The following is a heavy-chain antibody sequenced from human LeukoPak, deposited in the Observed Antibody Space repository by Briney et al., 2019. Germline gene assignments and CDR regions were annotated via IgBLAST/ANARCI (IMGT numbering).Heavy chain of an antibody. Sequence: GGSLRLSCAASGFTVSSNYMSWVRQAPGKGREWVSVIYSGGSTYYADSVKGRFTISRDNSKTTLYLQMNSLRAEDTAVYYCAREYYYDSSGYSPNWFDPWGPGTLVTVSS. V-gene: IGHV3-66*01. CDR2: IYSGGST. J-gene: IGHJ5*02. CDR1: GFTVSSNY. D-gene: IGHD3-22*01. CDR3: AREYYYDSSGYSPNWFDP.